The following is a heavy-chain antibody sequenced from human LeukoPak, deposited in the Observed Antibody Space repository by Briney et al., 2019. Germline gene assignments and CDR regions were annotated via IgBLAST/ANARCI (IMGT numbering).Heavy chain of an antibody. CDR1: GFDFSKNT. CDR2: ISSSSSFI. CDR3: ARQPIVLAAFDY. J-gene: IGHJ4*02. V-gene: IGHV3-21*01. D-gene: IGHD3-9*01. Sequence: RLSCAXSGFDFSKNTMNWARQAPGKGLEWVSSISSSSSFIYYADSVKGRFTISRDNAENSLYLQMDTLRAEDTAVYYCARQPIVLAAFDYWGQGTLVTVSS.